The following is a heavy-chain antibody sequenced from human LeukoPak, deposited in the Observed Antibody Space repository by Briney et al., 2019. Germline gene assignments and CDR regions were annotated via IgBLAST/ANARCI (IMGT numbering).Heavy chain of an antibody. CDR1: GFTFSTKW. Sequence: GGSLRLSCAASGFTFSTKWMHWVRQVPGKGLLWVSRIRGDGSSTLYADSVKGRVTTSRDNVENTLYLQMNSLRAEDTAVYFCATTKAGAPDFLDSWGQGTLVTVSS. D-gene: IGHD1-14*01. V-gene: IGHV3-74*03. J-gene: IGHJ4*02. CDR3: ATTKAGAPDFLDS. CDR2: IRGDGSST.